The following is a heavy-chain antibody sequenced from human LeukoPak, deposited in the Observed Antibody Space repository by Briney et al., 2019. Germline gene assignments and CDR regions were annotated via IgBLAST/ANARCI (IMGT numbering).Heavy chain of an antibody. J-gene: IGHJ4*02. CDR1: GGSISSYY. Sequence: SETLSLTCTVSGGSISSYYWSWIRQPPGKGLEWIGYIYYSGSTNYNPSLKSRVTMSVDTSKNQFSLKLSSVTAADTAVYYCALSRAEYSYGLDYWGQGTLVTVSS. D-gene: IGHD5-18*01. CDR3: ALSRAEYSYGLDY. V-gene: IGHV4-59*12. CDR2: IYYSGST.